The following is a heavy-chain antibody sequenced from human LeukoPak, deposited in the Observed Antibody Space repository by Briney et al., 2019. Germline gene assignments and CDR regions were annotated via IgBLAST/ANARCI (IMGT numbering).Heavy chain of an antibody. V-gene: IGHV1-18*01. CDR1: GYTFTSYG. D-gene: IGHD2-15*01. Sequence: ASVKVSCKASGYTFTSYGISWVRQAPGQGLEWMGWISAYNGNTNYAQKLQGRVTMTTDTSTSTAYMELRSLRSDDTAVYYCATQGCSGGSCYSGYYYMDVWGKGTTVTVSS. CDR2: ISAYNGNT. J-gene: IGHJ6*03. CDR3: ATQGCSGGSCYSGYYYMDV.